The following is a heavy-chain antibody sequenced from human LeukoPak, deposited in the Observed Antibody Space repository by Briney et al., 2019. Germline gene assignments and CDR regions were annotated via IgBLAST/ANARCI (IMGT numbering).Heavy chain of an antibody. Sequence: SETLSLTCTVSGGSISSYYWSWIRQPPGKGLEWIGYIYYSVSTNYNPSLKSRVTISVDTSKNQFSLKLSSVTAADTAVYYCARDFDPGAFDIWGQGTMVTVSS. V-gene: IGHV4-59*01. CDR3: ARDFDPGAFDI. CDR2: IYYSVST. D-gene: IGHD3-9*01. J-gene: IGHJ3*02. CDR1: GGSISSYY.